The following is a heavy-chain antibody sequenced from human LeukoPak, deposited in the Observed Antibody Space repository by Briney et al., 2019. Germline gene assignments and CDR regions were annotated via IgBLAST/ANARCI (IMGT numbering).Heavy chain of an antibody. CDR1: GFTFSDSY. CDR2: IRSKAYGGTT. CDR3: TRGGYSYGYEMDY. Sequence: GGSLRLSCAASGFTFSDSYMSWVRQAPGKGLEWVGFIRSKAYGGTTEYAASVKGRFTISRDDSKSIAYLQMNSLKTEDTAVYYCTRGGYSYGYEMDYWGQGTLVTVSS. V-gene: IGHV3-49*04. J-gene: IGHJ4*02. D-gene: IGHD5-18*01.